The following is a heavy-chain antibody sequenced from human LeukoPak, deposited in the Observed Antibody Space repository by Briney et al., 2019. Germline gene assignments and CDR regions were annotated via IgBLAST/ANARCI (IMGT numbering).Heavy chain of an antibody. Sequence: SETLSLTCTVSGGSISTNNYYWGWIRQPPGKGLEWIGTIYYRGSTYYKSSLKNRLTISVDTFKNQFSLKLSSVTAADTAVYFCARQRDGFKTANFDYWGQGTLVTVSS. CDR1: GGSISTNNYY. CDR3: ARQRDGFKTANFDY. CDR2: IYYRGST. V-gene: IGHV4-39*01. J-gene: IGHJ4*02. D-gene: IGHD5-24*01.